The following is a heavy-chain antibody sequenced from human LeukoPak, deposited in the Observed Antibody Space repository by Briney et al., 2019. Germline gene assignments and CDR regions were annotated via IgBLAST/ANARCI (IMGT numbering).Heavy chain of an antibody. CDR3: TTVLHYYDSSGYYYGGWRYFDY. CDR2: IKSKTDGGTT. D-gene: IGHD3-22*01. J-gene: IGHJ4*02. CDR1: GFTFSNSW. Sequence: GGSLRLSCAASGFTFSNSWMSWVRQAPGKGLEWVGRIKSKTDGGTTDYAAPVKGRFTISRDDSKNTLYLQMNSLKTEDTAVYYCTTVLHYYDSSGYYYGGWRYFDYWGQGTLVTVSS. V-gene: IGHV3-15*01.